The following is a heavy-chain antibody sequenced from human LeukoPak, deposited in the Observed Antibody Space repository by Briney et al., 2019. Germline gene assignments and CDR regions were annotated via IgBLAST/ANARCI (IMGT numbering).Heavy chain of an antibody. CDR1: GFTFSSYG. V-gene: IGHV3-30*18. CDR2: ISYDGSNK. D-gene: IGHD3-10*01. CDR3: TKEGLPSGSSWSAWFDP. Sequence: GGSLRLSCAASGFTFSSYGMHWVRQAPGKGLEWVAVISYDGSNKYYADSVKGRFTISRDNSRNTLYLQMNSLRAEDTVVYYCTKEGLPSGSSWSAWFDPWGQGTLVTVSS. J-gene: IGHJ5*02.